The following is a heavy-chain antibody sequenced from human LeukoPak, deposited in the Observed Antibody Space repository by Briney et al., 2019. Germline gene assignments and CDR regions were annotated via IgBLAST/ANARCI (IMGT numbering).Heavy chain of an antibody. D-gene: IGHD3-3*01. J-gene: IGHJ5*02. CDR2: ISGSGGSP. CDR1: GFTFSSYG. Sequence: PGGSLRLSCAASGFTFSSYGMSWVRQAPGKGLEWVSAISGSGGSPYYADSVKGRFTISRDNSKNTLYLQMNSLRAEDTAVYYCAKALPIYFSPSNWFDPWGQGTLVTVSS. CDR3: AKALPIYFSPSNWFDP. V-gene: IGHV3-23*01.